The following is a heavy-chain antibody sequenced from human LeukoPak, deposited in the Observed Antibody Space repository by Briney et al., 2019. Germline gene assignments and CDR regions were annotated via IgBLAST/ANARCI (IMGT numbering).Heavy chain of an antibody. J-gene: IGHJ4*02. D-gene: IGHD3-3*01. CDR2: ISSSSGTI. CDR3: ARGSNTIFGAY. V-gene: IGHV3-48*01. CDR1: GFTFSGYS. Sequence: GGSLRLSCAASGFTFSGYSMNWVRQAPGKGLEWVSYISSSSGTIYYADSVKGRFTISRDNVKNSLYLQMNSLRAEDTAVYYCARGSNTIFGAYWGQGTLVTVSA.